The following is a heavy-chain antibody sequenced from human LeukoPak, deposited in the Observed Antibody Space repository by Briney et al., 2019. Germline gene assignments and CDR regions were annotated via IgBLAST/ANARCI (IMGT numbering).Heavy chain of an antibody. CDR2: ISWDGGST. Sequence: PGGSLRLSCAASGFTFDDYTMHWVRQAPGKGLEWVSLISWDGGSTYYADSVKGRFTISRDNSKNSLYLQMNSLRTEDTALYYCAKDGGDGFDYXXXGTLVTVSS. V-gene: IGHV3-43*01. CDR1: GFTFDDYT. CDR3: AKDGGDGFDY. J-gene: IGHJ4*01. D-gene: IGHD3-16*01.